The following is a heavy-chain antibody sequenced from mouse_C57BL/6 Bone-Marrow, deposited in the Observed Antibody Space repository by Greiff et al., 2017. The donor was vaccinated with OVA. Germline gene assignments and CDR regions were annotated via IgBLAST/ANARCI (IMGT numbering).Heavy chain of an antibody. CDR1: GFTFSDYG. CDR2: ISNLAYSI. V-gene: IGHV5-15*01. CDR3: ARLTTRGYFDV. Sequence: EVKLVESGGGLVQPGGSLKLSCAASGFTFSDYGMAWVRQAPWKGPEWVAFISNLAYSIYYADTVTGRFTISRENAKNTLYLEMSSLRSEDTAMYYCARLTTRGYFDVWGTGTTVTVSS. J-gene: IGHJ1*03. D-gene: IGHD5-5*01.